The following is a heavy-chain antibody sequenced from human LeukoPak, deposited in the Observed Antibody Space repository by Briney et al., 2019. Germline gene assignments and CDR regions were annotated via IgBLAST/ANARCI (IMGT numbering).Heavy chain of an antibody. D-gene: IGHD2-21*02. Sequence: PSETLSLTCTVYGYSISSGYFWGWMRQPPGKGLEWIGSIYHSVTTHYNPSLKSRVTISLDTSKNQFSLKLSSVTAADTAVYYCARAYCVGDCSVLHIYFDNWGQGTLVTVSS. CDR1: GYSISSGYF. CDR2: IYHSVTT. J-gene: IGHJ4*02. CDR3: ARAYCVGDCSVLHIYFDN. V-gene: IGHV4-38-2*02.